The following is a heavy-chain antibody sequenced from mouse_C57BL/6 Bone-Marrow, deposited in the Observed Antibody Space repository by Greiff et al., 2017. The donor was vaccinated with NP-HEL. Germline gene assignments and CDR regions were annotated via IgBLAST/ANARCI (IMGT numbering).Heavy chain of an antibody. CDR1: GYTFTDYY. CDR2: INPNNGGS. Sequence: EVQLQQSGPELVKPGASVKISCKASGYTFTDYYMNWVRQSHGKSLEWIGDINPNNGGSSYNQRFKGKATLTVDKSSSTAYMERRSLTSEDSAVYNCARDYYGSSWYLDVWGTGTTVTVSS. J-gene: IGHJ1*03. CDR3: ARDYYGSSWYLDV. V-gene: IGHV1-26*01. D-gene: IGHD1-1*01.